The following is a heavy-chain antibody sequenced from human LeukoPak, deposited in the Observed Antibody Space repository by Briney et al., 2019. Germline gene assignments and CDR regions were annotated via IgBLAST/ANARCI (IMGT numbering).Heavy chain of an antibody. CDR1: GGTSSSYA. J-gene: IGHJ3*02. V-gene: IGHV1-69*04. CDR2: IIPILGIA. CDR3: ARDGGRGGLDAFDI. D-gene: IGHD3-10*01. Sequence: SVKVSCKASGGTSSSYAISWVRQAPGQGLEWMGRIIPILGIANYAQKFQGRVTITADKSTSTAYMELSSLRSEDTAVYYCARDGGRGGLDAFDIWGQGTMVTVSS.